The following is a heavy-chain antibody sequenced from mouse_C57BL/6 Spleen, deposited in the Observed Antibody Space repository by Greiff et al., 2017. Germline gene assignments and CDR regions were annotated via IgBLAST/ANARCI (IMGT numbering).Heavy chain of an antibody. CDR3: ARAYRTWYIDV. V-gene: IGHV1-81*01. J-gene: IGHJ1*03. CDR1: GYTFTSYG. Sequence: VQLQQSGAELARPGASVKLSCKASGYTFTSYGISWVKQRTGQGLEWIVEIYPRSGNTYYNEKFKGKATRNADKSSSTAYMELRSLTCEDSAVYFCARAYRTWYIDVWGTGTTVSVSS. CDR2: IYPRSGNT.